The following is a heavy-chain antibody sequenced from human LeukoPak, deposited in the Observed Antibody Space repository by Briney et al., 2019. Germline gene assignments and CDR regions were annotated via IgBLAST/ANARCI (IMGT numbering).Heavy chain of an antibody. J-gene: IGHJ5*02. CDR3: AKSLGYCSSTSCRVNWFDT. Sequence: PGGSLRLSWAASGFTFSTYAMSWVRHAPGKGLECVSAISGSGGSTYFADSVKGRFTISRDNSKKTLYLQMSSLRAEDTAVYYCAKSLGYCSSTSCRVNWFDTWGQGTLVTVSS. V-gene: IGHV3-23*01. D-gene: IGHD2-2*01. CDR1: GFTFSTYA. CDR2: ISGSGGST.